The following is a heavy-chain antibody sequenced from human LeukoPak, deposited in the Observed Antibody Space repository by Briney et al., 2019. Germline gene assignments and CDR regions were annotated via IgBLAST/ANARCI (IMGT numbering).Heavy chain of an antibody. J-gene: IGHJ4*02. CDR3: VRDKLMGPSRLDH. D-gene: IGHD2-8*01. Sequence: GGSLRLSCAASGFTFSSYWMSWVRQAPGKGLEWVANIKEDGSEKRDVDSVKGRFTISRDNAKNSLYLQMNSLRVEDTAVYYCVRDKLMGPSRLDHWGQGTLVTVSS. CDR2: IKEDGSEK. V-gene: IGHV3-7*01. CDR1: GFTFSSYW.